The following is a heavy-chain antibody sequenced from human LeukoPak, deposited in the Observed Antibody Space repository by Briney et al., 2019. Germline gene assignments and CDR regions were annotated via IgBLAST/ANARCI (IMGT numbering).Heavy chain of an antibody. CDR3: ARDHCSPGTCLGGH. D-gene: IGHD2-15*01. J-gene: IGHJ4*02. Sequence: SVKVSCKASGDTFIPYTFSWVRQAPGQGLEWIGRIIPSLDVANYAQKFQGRVTLSVDRDTATTYMEVTSLRSEDTAIYYCARDHCSPGTCLGGHWGXGTLVTVSS. CDR2: IIPSLDVA. CDR1: GDTFIPYT. V-gene: IGHV1-69*04.